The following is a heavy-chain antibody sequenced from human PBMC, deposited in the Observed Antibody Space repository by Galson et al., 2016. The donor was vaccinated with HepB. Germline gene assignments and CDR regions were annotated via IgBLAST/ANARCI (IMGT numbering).Heavy chain of an antibody. CDR1: GGTFSRNA. D-gene: IGHD6-13*01. CDR2: IIPIFGIA. CDR3: ATGITRGSSRYARTDGGMDV. Sequence: SVKVSCKASGGTFSRNAISWVRQAPGQGLEWVGGIIPIFGIANYAQKLQGRVTITADKSTSTAYMELSSLRAEDTAVYYCATGITRGSSRYARTDGGMDVWGQGTTVTVSS. V-gene: IGHV1-69*10. J-gene: IGHJ6*02.